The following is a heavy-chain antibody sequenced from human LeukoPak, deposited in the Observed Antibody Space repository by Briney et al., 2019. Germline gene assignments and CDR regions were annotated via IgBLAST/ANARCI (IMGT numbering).Heavy chain of an antibody. V-gene: IGHV4-4*07. Sequence: SETLSLTCTVSGGSISSYYWSWIRQPAGKGLEWIGRIYTSGSTNYNPSLKSRVTMSVDTSKNQFSLKLSSVTAADTAVYYCARGPYCSSTSCYLYGSGSYDYWGQGTLVTVSS. CDR1: GGSISSYY. D-gene: IGHD2-2*01. CDR3: ARGPYCSSTSCYLYGSGSYDY. CDR2: IYTSGST. J-gene: IGHJ4*02.